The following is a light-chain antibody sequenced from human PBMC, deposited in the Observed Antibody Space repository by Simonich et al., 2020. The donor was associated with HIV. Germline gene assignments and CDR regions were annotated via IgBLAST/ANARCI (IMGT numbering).Light chain of an antibody. CDR1: QSISSY. CDR2: EAS. V-gene: IGKV1-39*01. J-gene: IGKJ4*01. Sequence: DIQMTQSPSSLSASVGDRVTITCRASQSISSYLNWYQQKPGKAPKLLIYEASSLQSGVPSRFSGSGSGAEFTLTISCLQSEDFATYYCQQYYSYPLLTFGGGTKVEIK. CDR3: QQYYSYPLLT.